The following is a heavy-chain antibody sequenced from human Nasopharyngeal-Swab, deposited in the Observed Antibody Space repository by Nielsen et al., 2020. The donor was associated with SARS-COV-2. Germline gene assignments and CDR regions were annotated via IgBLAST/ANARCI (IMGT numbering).Heavy chain of an antibody. CDR3: ARHFGVVISHYYFYGMHV. Sequence: ASVKVSCKASGHSFADFYIHWVRQAPGQGLVCMGWINPKTGVTNYAQKFQGRVTMTRDTSISTAYMDLSRLKSDDTAVYYCARHFGVVISHYYFYGMHVWGQGTTVTVSS. D-gene: IGHD3-3*01. CDR2: INPKTGVT. J-gene: IGHJ6*02. CDR1: GHSFADFY. V-gene: IGHV1-2*02.